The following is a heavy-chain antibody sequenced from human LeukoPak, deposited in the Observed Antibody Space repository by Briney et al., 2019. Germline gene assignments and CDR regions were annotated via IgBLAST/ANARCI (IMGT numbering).Heavy chain of an antibody. V-gene: IGHV1-18*01. CDR3: ARRSWGSYYFDY. J-gene: IGHJ4*02. CDR2: ISAYNGNT. CDR1: GYTFTSYG. D-gene: IGHD3-16*01. Sequence: ASVKVSCKASGYTFTSYGISWVRQAPGQGLEWMGWISAYNGNTNYAQKLQGRVTMTTDTSTSTAYVELRSLRSDDTAVYYCARRSWGSYYFDYWGQGTLVTVSS.